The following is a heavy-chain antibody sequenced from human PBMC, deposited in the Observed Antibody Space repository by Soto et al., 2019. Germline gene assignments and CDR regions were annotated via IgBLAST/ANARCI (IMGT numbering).Heavy chain of an antibody. D-gene: IGHD6-25*01. CDR2: VYFSGNT. CDR1: GASLSSYY. J-gene: IGHJ5*02. Sequence: XETLSLTGTVCGASLSSYYWTWIRQSPGKGLEWIGYVYFSGNTNYNPSLKGRVTISIDTSKNQFSLRLASVTAADTAFYYCGSVRPSGYVLSWGQGTLVTVSS. CDR3: GSVRPSGYVLS. V-gene: IGHV4-59*01.